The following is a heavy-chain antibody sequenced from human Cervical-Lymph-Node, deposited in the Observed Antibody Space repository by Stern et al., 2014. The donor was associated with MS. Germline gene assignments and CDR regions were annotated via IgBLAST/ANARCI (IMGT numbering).Heavy chain of an antibody. J-gene: IGHJ4*02. CDR3: ARDRRAFLDY. CDR1: GFSFGTSW. Sequence: VQPVQSGGGLVQPGGSLRLSCVASGFSFGTSWMSWVRQPPGRGLEWGANIRQDGYDKFYVDSVKGRFTISRDNARNSLYLQMNSLTVADTAVYYCARDRRAFLDYWGQGTHVAVSS. D-gene: IGHD2/OR15-2a*01. V-gene: IGHV3-7*01. CDR2: IRQDGYDK.